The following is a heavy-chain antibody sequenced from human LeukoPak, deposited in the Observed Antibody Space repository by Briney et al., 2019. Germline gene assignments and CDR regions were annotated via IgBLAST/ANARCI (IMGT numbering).Heavy chain of an antibody. Sequence: ASVKVSCKASGYTFTSYGISWVRQAPGQGLEWMGWISAYNGNTNYAQKLQGRVTMTTDKSTSTAYMELSSLRSEDTAVYYCASLSGSYSYYFDYWGQGTLVTVSS. J-gene: IGHJ4*02. D-gene: IGHD1-26*01. V-gene: IGHV1-18*01. CDR2: ISAYNGNT. CDR3: ASLSGSYSYYFDY. CDR1: GYTFTSYG.